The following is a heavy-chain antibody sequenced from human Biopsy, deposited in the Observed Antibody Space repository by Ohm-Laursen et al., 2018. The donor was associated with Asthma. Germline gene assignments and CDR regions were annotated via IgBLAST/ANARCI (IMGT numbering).Heavy chain of an antibody. Sequence: SLRLSCTAPGFTFSNYAMSWVRQAPGKGLEWVSSITGSGGFTYYADSVKGRFTISRDKSENTLYLQMNSLRAEDTAVYYCAKVRSDWVITESFDYWGQGVLVTVSS. CDR3: AKVRSDWVITESFDY. D-gene: IGHD3-22*01. CDR2: ITGSGGFT. CDR1: GFTFSNYA. J-gene: IGHJ4*02. V-gene: IGHV3-23*01.